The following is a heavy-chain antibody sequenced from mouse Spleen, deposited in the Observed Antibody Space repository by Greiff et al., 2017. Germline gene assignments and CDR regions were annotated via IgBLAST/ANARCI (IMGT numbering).Heavy chain of an antibody. J-gene: IGHJ2*01. CDR3: ARHGDGDYGDY. CDR1: GFTFSSYT. V-gene: IGHV5-9*04. Sequence: DVKLVESGGDLVKPGGSLKLSCAASGFTFSSYTMSWVRQTPAKRLEWVATISSGGGNTYYPDSVKGRFTISRDNARNTLYLQMSSLRSEDTAMYYCARHGDGDYGDYWGQGTTLTVSS. CDR2: ISSGGGNT. D-gene: IGHD2-4*01.